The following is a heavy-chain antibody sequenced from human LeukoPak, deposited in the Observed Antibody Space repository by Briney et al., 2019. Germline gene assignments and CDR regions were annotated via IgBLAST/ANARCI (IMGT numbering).Heavy chain of an antibody. CDR2: IYYRGST. V-gene: IGHV4-59*01. J-gene: IGHJ3*02. CDR3: PRDRSGYSSGWSSTDT. CDR1: GGSISIYY. D-gene: IGHD6-19*01. Sequence: PSETLSLTCTVSGGSISIYYGSCIRQPPGKGLEWGGYIYYRGSTNYNPSLKSRVTISVDTSKNQFSLKLNSVPAANTAVYYCPRDRSGYSSGWSSTDTWGQGTTVTASS.